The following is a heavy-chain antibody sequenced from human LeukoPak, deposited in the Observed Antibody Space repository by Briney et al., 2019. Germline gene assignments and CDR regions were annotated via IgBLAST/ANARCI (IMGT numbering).Heavy chain of an antibody. V-gene: IGHV3-53*01. D-gene: IGHD3-10*01. CDR2: IYSGGST. J-gene: IGHJ2*01. Sequence: GGSLRLSCAASGFTVSSNYMSWVRQAPGKGLEWVSVIYSGGSTYYADSVKGRFTISRDNAKNTLYLQMNSLRAEDTAVYYCARVGAYGFWYFDLWGRGTLVTVSS. CDR1: GFTVSSNY. CDR3: ARVGAYGFWYFDL.